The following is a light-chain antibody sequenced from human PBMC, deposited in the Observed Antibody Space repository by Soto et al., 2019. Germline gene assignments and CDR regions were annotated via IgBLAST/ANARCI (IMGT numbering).Light chain of an antibody. CDR1: QSISSY. J-gene: IGKJ1*01. CDR3: QHYNSYSEA. CDR2: AAS. Sequence: DIQMTQSPSSLSASVGDRFTITCRASQSISSYLNWYQQKPGKAPKLLIYAASSLQSGVPSRFSGSGSGTDFTLTISSLQPEDFATYYCQHYNSYSEAFGQGTKVDI. V-gene: IGKV1-39*01.